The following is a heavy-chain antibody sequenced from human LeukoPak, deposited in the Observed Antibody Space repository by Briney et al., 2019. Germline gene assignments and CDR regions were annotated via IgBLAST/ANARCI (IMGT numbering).Heavy chain of an antibody. CDR1: GFTFGDYA. CDR3: TRDLPDNSGTPDGY. CDR2: IRSKAYGGTT. D-gene: IGHD3-10*01. V-gene: IGHV3-49*04. J-gene: IGHJ4*02. Sequence: GGSLRLSCTASGFTFGDYAMSWVRQAPGKGLEWVGFIRSKAYGGTTEYAASVKGRFTISRDDSKSIAYLQMNSLKTEDTAVYYCTRDLPDNSGTPDGYWGQGTLVTVSS.